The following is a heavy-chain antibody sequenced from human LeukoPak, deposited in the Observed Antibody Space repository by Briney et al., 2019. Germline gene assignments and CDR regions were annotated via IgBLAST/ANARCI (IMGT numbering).Heavy chain of an antibody. CDR2: INPNSGGT. CDR1: GYTFTSYA. CDR3: ARDRAILGGYYYVRLGY. Sequence: ASVKVSCKASGYTFTSYAMHWVRQAPGQGLEWMGWINPNSGGTNYAQKFQGRVTMTRDTSISTAYMELSRLRSDDTAVYYCARDRAILGGYYYVRLGYWGQGTLVTVSS. V-gene: IGHV1-2*02. D-gene: IGHD3-22*01. J-gene: IGHJ4*02.